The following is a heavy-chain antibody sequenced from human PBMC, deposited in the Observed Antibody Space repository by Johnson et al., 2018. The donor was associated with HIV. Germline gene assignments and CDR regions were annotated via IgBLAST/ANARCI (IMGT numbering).Heavy chain of an antibody. CDR1: GFTFSSYA. CDR2: IYYDGNNK. D-gene: IGHD4-23*01. J-gene: IGHJ3*02. CDR3: AKARSLLDYGGFDAFDI. V-gene: IGHV3-33*06. Sequence: QLVESGGGVVQPGRSLRLSCAASGFTFSSYAMHWVRQAPGKGLEWVAIIYYDGNNKYYADSVKGRFTISRDNSKNTLSLQMNSLRVEDTAMYYCAKARSLLDYGGFDAFDIWGQGTLVIVSS.